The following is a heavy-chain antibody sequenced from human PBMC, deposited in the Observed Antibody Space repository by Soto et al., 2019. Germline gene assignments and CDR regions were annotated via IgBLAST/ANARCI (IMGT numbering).Heavy chain of an antibody. J-gene: IGHJ4*02. Sequence: QVQLVECGGGVVQPGRSLRLSCAASGFTFSSYGMHWVRQAPGKGLEWVAVISYDGSNKYYADSVKGRFTISRDNSKNTLYLQMNSLRAEDTAVYYCAKGGLRFLEWTHIDYWGQGTLVTVSS. CDR3: AKGGLRFLEWTHIDY. V-gene: IGHV3-30*18. CDR2: ISYDGSNK. D-gene: IGHD3-3*01. CDR1: GFTFSSYG.